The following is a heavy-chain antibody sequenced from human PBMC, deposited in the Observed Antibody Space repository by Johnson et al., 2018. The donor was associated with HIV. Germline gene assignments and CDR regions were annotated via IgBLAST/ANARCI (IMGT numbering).Heavy chain of an antibody. Sequence: MLLVESGGGLVQPGGSLRDSCAASGFTFSSYAMHWVRQAPEKGLEFVSAISSNGGSTYYANSVKGRFTISRDNSKKTLYLQMGSLRAEDMAVYYCARNPYSSSAFDIWGQGTMVTVSS. CDR2: ISSNGGST. V-gene: IGHV3-64*01. D-gene: IGHD3-22*01. J-gene: IGHJ3*02. CDR3: ARNPYSSSAFDI. CDR1: GFTFSSYA.